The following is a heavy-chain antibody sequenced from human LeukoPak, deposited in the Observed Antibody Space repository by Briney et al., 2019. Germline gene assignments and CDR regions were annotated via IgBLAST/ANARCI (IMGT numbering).Heavy chain of an antibody. CDR3: ARDQGYCSSTSCSRFDP. CDR1: GGSISSGSYY. D-gene: IGHD2-2*01. CDR2: IYTSGST. V-gene: IGHV4-61*02. Sequence: SQTLSLTCTVPGGSISSGSYYWSWIRQPAGKGLEWIGRIYTSGSTNYNPSLKSRVTISVDTSKNQFSLKLSSVTAADTAVYYCARDQGYCSSTSCSRFDPWGQGTLVTVSS. J-gene: IGHJ5*02.